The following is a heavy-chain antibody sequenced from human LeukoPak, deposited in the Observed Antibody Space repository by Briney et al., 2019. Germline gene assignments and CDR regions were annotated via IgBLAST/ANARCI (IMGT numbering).Heavy chain of an antibody. D-gene: IGHD6-13*01. Sequence: AGGSLRLSCAASGVTFSSDGMHWGRQAPGKGLEWVAVISFDGSKKYYADSVKGRFAISRDNSKNTLYLQVNSLRAEDTAVYYCSKDSAAATYYSGMDVWGQGTTVTVSS. V-gene: IGHV3-30*18. CDR2: ISFDGSKK. CDR1: GVTFSSDG. CDR3: SKDSAAATYYSGMDV. J-gene: IGHJ6*02.